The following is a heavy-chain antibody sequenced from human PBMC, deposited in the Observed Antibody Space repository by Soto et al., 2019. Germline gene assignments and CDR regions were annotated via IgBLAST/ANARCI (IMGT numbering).Heavy chain of an antibody. Sequence: PSETLSLTCTVSGGSISSTTYYWGGIRQPPGKGLEWIGNIFYSGRTYYNPSLKSRATISVDTSKNQFSLNLTSVTASDTAVDVCARRRSPNWYDPWGQGTXVT. CDR3: ARRRSPNWYDP. CDR1: GGSISSTTYY. J-gene: IGHJ5*02. CDR2: IFYSGRT. D-gene: IGHD6-13*01. V-gene: IGHV4-39*01.